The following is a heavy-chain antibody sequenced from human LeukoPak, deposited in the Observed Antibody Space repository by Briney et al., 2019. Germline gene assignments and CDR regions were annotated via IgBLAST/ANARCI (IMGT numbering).Heavy chain of an antibody. V-gene: IGHV1-8*03. CDR2: MSPNSANT. D-gene: IGHD3-10*01. CDR3: ARMGYYGSGSYYNRWDYYYYMDV. CDR1: GYTFTSYD. J-gene: IGHJ6*03. Sequence: ASVKLSCKASGYTFTSYDINWVRHSTGQGLEGMGWMSPNSANTGYAPKFQGRVTITRNTFIRAAYLDLSSLRSEDTAVYYCARMGYYGSGSYYNRWDYYYYMDVWAKGTTVTISS.